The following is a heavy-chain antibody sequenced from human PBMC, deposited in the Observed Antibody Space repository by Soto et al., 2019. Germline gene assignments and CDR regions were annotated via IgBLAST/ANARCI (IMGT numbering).Heavy chain of an antibody. D-gene: IGHD3-3*01. V-gene: IGHV1-18*01. CDR1: GYTFTIYG. J-gene: IGHJ6*02. Sequence: ASVKVSCKASGYTFTIYGISWVRQAPGQGLEWMGWISAYNGNTNYAQKLQDRVTMTTDTSTSTAYMELRSLRSDDTAVYYCARNPGDYDFWSGYDVSGYYGMDVWGQGTTVTVSS. CDR3: ARNPGDYDFWSGYDVSGYYGMDV. CDR2: ISAYNGNT.